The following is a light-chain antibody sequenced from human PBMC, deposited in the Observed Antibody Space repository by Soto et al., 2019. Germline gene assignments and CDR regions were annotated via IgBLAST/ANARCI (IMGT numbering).Light chain of an antibody. CDR3: MQALQTPVT. CDR2: LGS. Sequence: DIVMTQSPLSLPVTPGEPASISCRSSQSLVHSNGYTYLDWYLQKPGQSPHLLIYLGSNRASGVTDRFSGSGSGTDFTLRISRVEAEDVGVYYCMQALQTPVTFGQGTRLEI. V-gene: IGKV2-28*01. J-gene: IGKJ5*01. CDR1: QSLVHSNGYTY.